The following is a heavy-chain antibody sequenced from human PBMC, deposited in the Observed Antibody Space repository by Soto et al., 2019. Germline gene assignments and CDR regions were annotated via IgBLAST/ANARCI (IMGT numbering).Heavy chain of an antibody. CDR2: IKQDGSEK. V-gene: IGHV3-7*01. J-gene: IGHJ6*03. D-gene: IGHD5-18*01. CDR1: GFTFSSYW. CDR3: ARRGYSYGYYYYYMDV. Sequence: GSLRLSCAASGFTFSSYWMSWVRQAPGKGLEWVANIKQDGSEKYYVDSVKGRFTISRDNAKNSLYLQMNSLRAEDTAVYYCARRGYSYGYYYYYMDVWGKGTTVTVSS.